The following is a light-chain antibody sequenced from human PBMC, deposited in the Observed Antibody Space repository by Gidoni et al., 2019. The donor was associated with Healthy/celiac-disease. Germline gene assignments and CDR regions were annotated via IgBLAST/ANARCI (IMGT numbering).Light chain of an antibody. Sequence: DIQMTPSPSSLSASVGDRVTLTCRASKSSSSYINGYQQKPGKGPQLLIYAASCLQSGVPSRISGSGSGTEFTFTISSLQPEDFATYYCQQGYSTSTWTCGQGTKVES. CDR2: AAS. CDR1: KSSSSY. V-gene: IGKV1-39*01. CDR3: QQGYSTSTWT. J-gene: IGKJ1*01.